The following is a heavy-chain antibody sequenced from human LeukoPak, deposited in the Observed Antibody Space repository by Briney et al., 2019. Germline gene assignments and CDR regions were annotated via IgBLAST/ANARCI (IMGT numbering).Heavy chain of an antibody. CDR3: ARDRDSSGYYMISGFDP. D-gene: IGHD3-3*01. Sequence: GRSLRLSCAASGFIFSSYATHWVRQAPDKGLEWVAVVSYDGSNKNYADSVRGRFTISRDNSKNTLYLQMNSLRVEDTAVYYCARDRDSSGYYMISGFDPWGQGTLVTVSS. CDR1: GFIFSSYA. CDR2: VSYDGSNK. V-gene: IGHV3-30-3*01. J-gene: IGHJ5*02.